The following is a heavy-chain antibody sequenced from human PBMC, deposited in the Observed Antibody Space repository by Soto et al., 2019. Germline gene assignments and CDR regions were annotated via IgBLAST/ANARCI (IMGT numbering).Heavy chain of an antibody. CDR3: ARHQEVGVSGGSYYYYYYMDV. CDR1: GGSISSNGYY. CDR2: IYYSGST. D-gene: IGHD1-26*01. J-gene: IGHJ6*03. Sequence: SETLSLTCTVSGGSISSNGYYWSWIRQHPGKGLEWFGYIYYSGSTNYNPSLKSRVTISVDTSKNQFSLMLSSVTAADTAVYYCARHQEVGVSGGSYYYYYYMDVWGKGTTVTVSS. V-gene: IGHV4-31*03.